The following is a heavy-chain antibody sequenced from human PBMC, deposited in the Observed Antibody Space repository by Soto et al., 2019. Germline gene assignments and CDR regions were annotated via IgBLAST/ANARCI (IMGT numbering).Heavy chain of an antibody. CDR3: AKDEGGYDYIWGSSPFDY. J-gene: IGHJ4*02. CDR2: ISGSGGST. D-gene: IGHD3-16*01. V-gene: IGHV3-23*01. Sequence: PGGSLSLSCAASGFTFSSYAMSWVRQAPGKGLEWVSAISGSGGSTYYADSVKGRFTISRDNSKNTLYLQMNSLRAEDTAVYYCAKDEGGYDYIWGSSPFDYWGQGTLVTVSS. CDR1: GFTFSSYA.